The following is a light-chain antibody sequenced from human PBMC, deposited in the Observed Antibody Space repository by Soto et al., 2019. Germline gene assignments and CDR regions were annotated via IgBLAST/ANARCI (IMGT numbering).Light chain of an antibody. V-gene: IGLV2-14*01. CDR3: SSYTTNSTPYV. CDR2: DVS. J-gene: IGLJ1*01. CDR1: SSDVGGYNY. Sequence: QSALTQPASVSGSPGQSITISCIGTSSDVGGYNYVSWYQQHPGKAPKLIIYDVSNRPSGVSNRFSGSKSDNTASLTISGLQAEDEADYYCSSYTTNSTPYVFGTGTKLTVL.